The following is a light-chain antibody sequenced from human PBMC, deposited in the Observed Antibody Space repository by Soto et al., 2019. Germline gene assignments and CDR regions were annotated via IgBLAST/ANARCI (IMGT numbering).Light chain of an antibody. CDR3: QTYGGSPIT. CDR2: GAY. J-gene: IGKJ5*01. CDR1: QSVSSSY. V-gene: IGKV3-20*01. Sequence: EIVLTQAPGTMSLSPGERAPLSGLASQSVSSSYLAWYQQKPGQAPRILIYGAYSRATGIPDRFSGSGSGTDFTLTIRRLEPEEFALYYCQTYGGSPITCGLGTRPEIK.